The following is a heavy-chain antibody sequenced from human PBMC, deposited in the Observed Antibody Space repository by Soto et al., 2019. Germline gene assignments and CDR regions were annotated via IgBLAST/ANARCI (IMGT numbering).Heavy chain of an antibody. CDR2: IYYSGST. CDR3: ARHDAYDSTPNDAFDI. V-gene: IGHV4-31*03. Sequence: ASETLSLTCTVSGGSISSGGYYWSWIRQHPGKGLEWIGYIYYSGSTYYNPSLKSRVTISVDTSKNQFSLKLSSVTAADTAVYYCARHDAYDSTPNDAFDIWGQGKMVTVAS. CDR1: GGSISSGGYY. J-gene: IGHJ3*02. D-gene: IGHD3-22*01.